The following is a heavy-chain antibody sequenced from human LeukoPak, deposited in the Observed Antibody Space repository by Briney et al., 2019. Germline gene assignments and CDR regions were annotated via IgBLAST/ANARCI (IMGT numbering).Heavy chain of an antibody. J-gene: IGHJ6*04. D-gene: IGHD6-19*01. CDR3: AREESSGWSSGHYYGMDV. V-gene: IGHV1-2*04. Sequence: WASVKDSCKASGYTFTGYYMHSVPQAPGQGLEWMGWIKPNSGGTNYAQKFQGWVTMTRDTYISTAYMELSRLRSDDTAVYYCAREESSGWSSGHYYGMDVWGKGATVTVSS. CDR2: IKPNSGGT. CDR1: GYTFTGYY.